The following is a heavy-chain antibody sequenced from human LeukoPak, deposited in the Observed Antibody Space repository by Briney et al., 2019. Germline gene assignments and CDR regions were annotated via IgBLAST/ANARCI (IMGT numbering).Heavy chain of an antibody. CDR1: GGSIRSSYYY. V-gene: IGHV4-39*07. J-gene: IGHJ4*02. CDR2: IYDSGST. CDR3: ARVYSSKNRYFDY. D-gene: IGHD6-13*01. Sequence: PSETLSLTCTVSGGSIRSSYYYWGWIRQPPGKGLEWIGSIYDSGSTYYNPSLKSRVTISVDKSKNQFSLKLSSVTAADTAVYYCARVYSSKNRYFDYWGQGTLVTVSS.